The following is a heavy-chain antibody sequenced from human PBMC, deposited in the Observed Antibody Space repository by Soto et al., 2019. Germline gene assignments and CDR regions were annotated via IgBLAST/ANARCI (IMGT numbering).Heavy chain of an antibody. D-gene: IGHD3-16*01. CDR2: MNAKSGDT. CDR3: ARGNPFNYAGFDV. V-gene: IGHV1-8*01. J-gene: IGHJ6*02. Sequence: QAHLEQSGAELKRPGASVKVSCKASGYTFSDFDINWLRQASGQGPEWMGWMNAKSGDTFFLQRFQGKFNMTWDTSLSPAYMEVGSLTSDDTAIYYCARGNPFNYAGFDVWGQGTTVAVSS. CDR1: GYTFSDFD.